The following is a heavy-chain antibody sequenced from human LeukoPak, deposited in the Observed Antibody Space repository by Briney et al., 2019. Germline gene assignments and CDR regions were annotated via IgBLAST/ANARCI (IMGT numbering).Heavy chain of an antibody. CDR1: GYTFTGYY. CDR3: ARGGLRLGELSSYYYGMDV. Sequence: ASVKVSCKASGYTFTGYYMHWVRQAPGQGLEWMGWINPNSGGTNYAQKFQGRVTMTRDTSISTAYMELSRLRSDDTAVYYCARGGLRLGELSSYYYGMDVWGQETTVTVSS. J-gene: IGHJ6*02. D-gene: IGHD3-16*02. CDR2: INPNSGGT. V-gene: IGHV1-2*02.